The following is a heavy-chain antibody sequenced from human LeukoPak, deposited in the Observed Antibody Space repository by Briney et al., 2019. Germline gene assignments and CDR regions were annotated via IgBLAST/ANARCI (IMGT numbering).Heavy chain of an antibody. CDR2: IGTYTGNR. J-gene: IGHJ4*02. Sequence: ASVKVSCKASGYTFTSLGINWVRQPAGRGLEWMGWIGTYTGNRNFAQKFQGRVTLTTDTSTSTVFMELRGLTSDDTAVYYCARDGGVTTTPDYWGQGTLVTVSS. V-gene: IGHV1-18*01. D-gene: IGHD4-17*01. CDR3: ARDGGVTTTPDY. CDR1: GYTFTSLG.